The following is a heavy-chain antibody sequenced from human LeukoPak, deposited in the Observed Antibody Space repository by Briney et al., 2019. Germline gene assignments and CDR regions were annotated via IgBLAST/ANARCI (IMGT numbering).Heavy chain of an antibody. V-gene: IGHV3-23*01. Sequence: SGGSLRLSCAASGFTFSNCAMNWVRQAPGKGLEWVSAISDSASSTYYADSVKGRFTISRDNAKNTLYLQINSLRAEDTAVYYCAKMPNSNYFDYWGQGTLVTVSS. CDR1: GFTFSNCA. CDR3: AKMPNSNYFDY. CDR2: ISDSASST. D-gene: IGHD4-11*01. J-gene: IGHJ4*02.